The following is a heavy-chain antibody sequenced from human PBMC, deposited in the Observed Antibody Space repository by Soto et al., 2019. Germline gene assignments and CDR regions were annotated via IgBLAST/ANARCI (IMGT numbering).Heavy chain of an antibody. CDR1: GFTFSSYA. Sequence: EVQLLESGGGLVQPGGSLRLSCAASGFTFSSYAMSWVRQAPGKGLEWVSAISGSGGSTYYADSVKGRFTISRDNSKNTLYLQMNSLRAEDTAVYYCAKGGSDFWSGYYIGNSRRNYYYYMDVWGKGTTVTVSS. CDR2: ISGSGGST. V-gene: IGHV3-23*01. J-gene: IGHJ6*03. D-gene: IGHD3-3*01. CDR3: AKGGSDFWSGYYIGNSRRNYYYYMDV.